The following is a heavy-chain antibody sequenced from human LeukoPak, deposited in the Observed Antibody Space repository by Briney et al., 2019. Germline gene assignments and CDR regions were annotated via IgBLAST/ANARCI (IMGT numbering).Heavy chain of an antibody. V-gene: IGHV4-34*01. CDR2: INHSGST. Sequence: SETLSLTCAVDGGSFSGYYWSWIRQPPGKGLEWIGEINHSGSTNYNPSLKSRVTISVDTSKNQFSLKLSSVTAADTAVYYCARERGRERTAMVKAAYYFDYWGQGTLVTVSS. D-gene: IGHD5-18*01. J-gene: IGHJ4*02. CDR1: GGSFSGYY. CDR3: ARERGRERTAMVKAAYYFDY.